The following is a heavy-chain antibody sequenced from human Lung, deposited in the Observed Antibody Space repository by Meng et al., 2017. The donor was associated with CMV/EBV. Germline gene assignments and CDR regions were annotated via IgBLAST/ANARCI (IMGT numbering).Heavy chain of an antibody. Sequence: ESXKISCAASGFTFSSFWVHWVRQVPGKGLVWVSRINEDGTTTNYADSVKGRFTISRDNARNTVYLQMNSLKVEDTAVYYCARDIGGVSGDWGQGKLV. CDR2: INEDGTTT. D-gene: IGHD6-19*01. J-gene: IGHJ4*02. V-gene: IGHV3-74*01. CDR1: GFTFSSFW. CDR3: ARDIGGVSGD.